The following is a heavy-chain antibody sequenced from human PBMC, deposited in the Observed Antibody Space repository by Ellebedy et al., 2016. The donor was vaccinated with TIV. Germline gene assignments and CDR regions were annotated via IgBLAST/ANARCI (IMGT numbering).Heavy chain of an antibody. V-gene: IGHV3-30*03. CDR3: ATHYSDTSGNHYAGGY. CDR1: GFIFSSYG. J-gene: IGHJ4*02. D-gene: IGHD3-22*01. CDR2: ISYDGRNK. Sequence: GESLKISCAASGFIFSSYGMHWVRQAPGKGLEWVAGISYDGRNKNYADSVKGRFPISRDNSKSTLYLQMNSLRPEDTAVYYCATHYSDTSGNHYAGGYWGQGTLGTVSS.